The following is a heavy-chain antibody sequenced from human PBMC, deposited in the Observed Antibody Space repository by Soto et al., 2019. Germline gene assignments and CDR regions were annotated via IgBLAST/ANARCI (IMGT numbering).Heavy chain of an antibody. Sequence: QVQLVQSGAEVKKPGSSVKVSCKASGGTFSSYTISWVRQAPGQGLEWMGRIIPILGIANYAQKFQGRVTMTADKSTSTAYRELSSLRSEDTAVYYCASALPGYSGYDLGCFDPWGQGTLVTVSS. CDR2: IIPILGIA. D-gene: IGHD5-12*01. V-gene: IGHV1-69*02. CDR1: GGTFSSYT. CDR3: ASALPGYSGYDLGCFDP. J-gene: IGHJ5*02.